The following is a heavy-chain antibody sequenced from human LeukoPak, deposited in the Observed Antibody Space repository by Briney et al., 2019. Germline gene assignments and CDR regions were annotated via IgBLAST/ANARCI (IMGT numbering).Heavy chain of an antibody. Sequence: ASVKVSCKASGYTFTSYDINWVRQAPGQGLEWMGRIIPILGIANYAQKFQGRVTITADKSTSTAYMELSSLRSEDTAVYYCARGGSYYAPTAYWGQGTLVTVSS. J-gene: IGHJ4*02. D-gene: IGHD1-26*01. CDR2: IIPILGIA. CDR1: GYTFTSYD. V-gene: IGHV1-69*04. CDR3: ARGGSYYAPTAY.